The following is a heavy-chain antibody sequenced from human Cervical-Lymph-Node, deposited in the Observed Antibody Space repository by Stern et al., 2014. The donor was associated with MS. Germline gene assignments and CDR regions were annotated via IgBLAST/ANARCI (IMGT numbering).Heavy chain of an antibody. V-gene: IGHV3-9*01. D-gene: IGHD3-16*01. CDR3: AKPLYHSYGMDV. J-gene: IGHJ6*02. CDR2: ISWNSGKT. Sequence: VQLVESGGGLVQPGRSLRLSCEASGFTLEAYAMHWVRQGPGRGLEWVSGISWNSGKTGYADSVKGRFTISRDNAKNSLYLQMNSLRPEDTALYYCAKPLYHSYGMDVWGQGTPVTVSS. CDR1: GFTLEAYA.